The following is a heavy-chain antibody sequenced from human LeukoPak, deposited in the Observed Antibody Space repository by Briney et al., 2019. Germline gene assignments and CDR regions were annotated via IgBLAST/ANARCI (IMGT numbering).Heavy chain of an antibody. V-gene: IGHV4-39*01. D-gene: IGHD2-21*02. Sequence: WIRQPPGKGLEWIGSIYYSGSTYYNPSLKSRVTISVDASKNQFSLKLSSVTAADTAVYYCARLLVGTLYYFDYWGQGTLVTVSS. CDR3: ARLLVGTLYYFDY. CDR2: IYYSGST. J-gene: IGHJ4*02.